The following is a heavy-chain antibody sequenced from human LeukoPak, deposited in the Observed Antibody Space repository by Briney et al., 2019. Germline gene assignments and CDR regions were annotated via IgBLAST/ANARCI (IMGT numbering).Heavy chain of an antibody. CDR1: GGSISSYY. Sequence: SETLSLTCTVSGGSISSYYWSWIRQPPGKGLEWIGYIYYSGSTNYSPSLKSRVTISVDTSKNQFSLKLSSVTAADTAVYYCARSPNWTPFDYWGQGTLVTVSS. CDR3: ARSPNWTPFDY. V-gene: IGHV4-59*01. D-gene: IGHD1-20*01. CDR2: IYYSGST. J-gene: IGHJ4*02.